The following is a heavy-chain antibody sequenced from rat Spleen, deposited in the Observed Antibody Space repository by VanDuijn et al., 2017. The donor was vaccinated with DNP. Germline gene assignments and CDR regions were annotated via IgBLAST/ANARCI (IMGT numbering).Heavy chain of an antibody. V-gene: IGHV5S10*01. CDR3: TRGAGSPYWSFVF. D-gene: IGHD5-1*01. Sequence: EVQLVESGGGLVQPGNSLKLSCAASGFTFSDYAMAWVRQSPKKGLEWVATIIYDGSSTYYRESVRGRFTISRDYARSTLYLQMNSLRSEDTATYYCTRGAGSPYWSFVFWGPGTVVTVSS. J-gene: IGHJ1*01. CDR2: IIYDGSST. CDR1: GFTFSDYA.